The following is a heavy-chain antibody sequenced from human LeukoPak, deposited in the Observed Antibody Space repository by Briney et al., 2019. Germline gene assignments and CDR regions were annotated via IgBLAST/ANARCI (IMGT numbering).Heavy chain of an antibody. J-gene: IGHJ4*02. CDR2: ISYSGNT. Sequence: SETLSLTCTVSGGSISSQYWSWIRQPPGRGLEWIGYISYSGNTKYNPSLRSRVTISVDTSKNQFSLKLNSMTAADTSVYHCARNSSGNYFDYWGQGTLVTVSS. V-gene: IGHV4-59*08. D-gene: IGHD1-26*01. CDR1: GGSISSQY. CDR3: ARNSSGNYFDY.